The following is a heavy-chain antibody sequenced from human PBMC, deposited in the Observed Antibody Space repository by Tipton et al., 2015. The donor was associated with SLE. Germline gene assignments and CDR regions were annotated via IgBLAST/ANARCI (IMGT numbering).Heavy chain of an antibody. Sequence: SLRLSCAGSGFTLSGFYMSWIRQAPGKGLEWVSYISSPGNTIYYADSVRGRFTISRDNAKNSVYLQMNSLRAEDTAVYYCASGLLEWLMPRLSYWGQGTLVTVSS. D-gene: IGHD3-3*01. CDR2: ISSPGNTI. CDR1: GFTLSGFY. V-gene: IGHV3-11*01. CDR3: ASGLLEWLMPRLSY. J-gene: IGHJ4*02.